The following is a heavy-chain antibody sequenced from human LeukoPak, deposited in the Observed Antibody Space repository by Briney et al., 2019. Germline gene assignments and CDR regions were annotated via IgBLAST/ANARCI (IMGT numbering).Heavy chain of an antibody. J-gene: IGHJ5*02. D-gene: IGHD3-22*01. CDR3: ARSRWSYYDSSGYSSADWFDP. CDR2: IYTSGST. Sequence: SETLSLTCTVSGGSISSYDWSWIRQPAGKGLEWIGRIYTSGSTNYNPSLKSRVTMSVDTSKNQLSLKLSSVTAADTAVYYCARSRWSYYDSSGYSSADWFDPWGQGTLVTVSS. V-gene: IGHV4-4*07. CDR1: GGSISSYD.